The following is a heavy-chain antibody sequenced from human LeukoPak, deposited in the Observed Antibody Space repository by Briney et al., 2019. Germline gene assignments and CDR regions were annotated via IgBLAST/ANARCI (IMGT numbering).Heavy chain of an antibody. V-gene: IGHV1-69*04. Sequence: SVKVSCKASGGTFSSYAISWVRQAPGQGLEWMGRIIPILGIANYAQKFQGRVTITADKSTSTAYMELSSLRSEDTAVYYRARETYCGGDCYSELWFDPWGQGTLVTVSS. CDR2: IIPILGIA. CDR1: GGTFSSYA. CDR3: ARETYCGGDCYSELWFDP. D-gene: IGHD2-21*02. J-gene: IGHJ5*02.